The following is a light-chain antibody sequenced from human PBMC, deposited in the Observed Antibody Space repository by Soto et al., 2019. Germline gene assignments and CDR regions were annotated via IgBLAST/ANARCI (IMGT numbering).Light chain of an antibody. J-gene: IGKJ5*01. CDR2: GAS. CDR3: QQRHMWPIT. Sequence: EIVMTQSPATLSVSPGERATLSCRASQSISTNLAWYQQKPGQAPRLLISGASTRATDIPARFSASGSGTEFTLTISSLEPEDSAVYYCQQRHMWPITFGQGTRLEI. CDR1: QSISTN. V-gene: IGKV3-15*01.